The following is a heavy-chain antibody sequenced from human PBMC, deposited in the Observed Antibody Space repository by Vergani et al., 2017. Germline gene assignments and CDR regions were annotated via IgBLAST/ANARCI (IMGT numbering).Heavy chain of an antibody. CDR2: ISPGASTV. CDR3: AKNPDRSTTRHCYAMDV. J-gene: IGHJ6*02. D-gene: IGHD1-1*01. CDR1: GFKFSDHY. V-gene: IGHV3-11*04. Sequence: LVESGGGSVKPGGSLRLSCAASGFKFSDHYMSWIRQAPGKGLEWVSHISPGASTVSYTDSVTGRFTVSRDNDNNSLTLEMTTLRVEDTAVYYCAKNPDRSTTRHCYAMDVWGQGTTVIVSS.